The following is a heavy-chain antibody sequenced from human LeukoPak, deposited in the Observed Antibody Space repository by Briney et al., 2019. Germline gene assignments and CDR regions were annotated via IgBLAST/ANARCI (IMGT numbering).Heavy chain of an antibody. J-gene: IGHJ4*02. V-gene: IGHV4-34*01. CDR3: ARIRCGHSGSACYNH. CDR2: ISHTEGT. CDR1: GVSINDYY. Sequence: SETLSLTCGVFGVSINDYYWSWIRQSPGKGLEWIGEISHTEGTRYNPSLESRVTMSVGTSENQLSLKLIFVTAADTAVYYCARIRCGHSGSACYNHWGLGTLVTVSS. D-gene: IGHD2-21*01.